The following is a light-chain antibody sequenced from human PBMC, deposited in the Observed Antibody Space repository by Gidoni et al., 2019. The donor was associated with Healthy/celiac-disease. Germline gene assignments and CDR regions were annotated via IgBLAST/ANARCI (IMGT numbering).Light chain of an antibody. J-gene: IGLJ2*01. Sequence: QSVLTQPPSVSGAPGQRVTISCTGSSSNIGAGYDVPWYQQLPGTAPKLLIYGNSNRPSGVPDRFSGSKSGTSASLAITGLQAEDEADYYCQSYDSSLSGYVVFGGGTKLXV. CDR3: QSYDSSLSGYVV. CDR1: SSNIGAGYD. V-gene: IGLV1-40*01. CDR2: GNS.